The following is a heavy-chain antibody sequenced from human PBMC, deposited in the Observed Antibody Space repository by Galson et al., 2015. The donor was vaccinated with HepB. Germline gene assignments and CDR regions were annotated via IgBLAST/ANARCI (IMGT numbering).Heavy chain of an antibody. D-gene: IGHD4-11*01. Sequence: SVKVSCKASGYTFTSYYMHWARQAPGQGLEWMGIINPSGGSTSYAQKFQGRVTMTRDTSTSTVYMELSSLRSEDTAVYYCARGDYSNYPDYYGMDVWGQGTTVTVSS. CDR1: GYTFTSYY. J-gene: IGHJ6*02. V-gene: IGHV1-46*01. CDR2: INPSGGST. CDR3: ARGDYSNYPDYYGMDV.